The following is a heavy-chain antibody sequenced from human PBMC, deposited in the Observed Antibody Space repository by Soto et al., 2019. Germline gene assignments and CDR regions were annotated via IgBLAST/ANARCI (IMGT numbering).Heavy chain of an antibody. CDR2: IIPILGIA. Sequence: SVKVSCKASGGTFSSYTISWVRQAPGQGLEWMGRIIPILGIANYAQKFQGRVTITADKSTSTAYMELSSLRSEDTAVYYCARQHYGSGSYRYYFDYWGQGTLVTVSS. D-gene: IGHD3-10*01. CDR1: GGTFSSYT. V-gene: IGHV1-69*02. J-gene: IGHJ4*02. CDR3: ARQHYGSGSYRYYFDY.